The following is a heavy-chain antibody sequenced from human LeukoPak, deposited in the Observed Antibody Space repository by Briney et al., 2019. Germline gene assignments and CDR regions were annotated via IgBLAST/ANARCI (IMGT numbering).Heavy chain of an antibody. CDR1: GGSISNKY. Sequence: ASETLSLTCTVSGGSISNKYWSWTRQPPGKGLEWIGYIYYSGNTNYNPSLKSRVTILVDTSKNQVSLKLSSVTAADTAVYFCARDWGVGGRPGYMDVWGKGTTVTVSS. J-gene: IGHJ6*03. D-gene: IGHD6-6*01. CDR3: ARDWGVGGRPGYMDV. V-gene: IGHV4-59*01. CDR2: IYYSGNT.